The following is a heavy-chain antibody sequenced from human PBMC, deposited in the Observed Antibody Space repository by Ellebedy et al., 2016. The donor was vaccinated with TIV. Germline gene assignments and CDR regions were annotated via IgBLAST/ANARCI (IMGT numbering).Heavy chain of an antibody. J-gene: IGHJ4*02. Sequence: PGGSLRLSCAASGFTFSSYAMSLVRQAPGKGLEWVSTISNTCSRTYYADSVEGRFIISRDNSKKTLYLQMNSLRAEDTAVYYCAKGRGGGSDSSAPRYYFDYWGLGTLVTVSS. V-gene: IGHV3-23*01. D-gene: IGHD3-22*01. CDR1: GFTFSSYA. CDR3: AKGRGGGSDSSAPRYYFDY. CDR2: ISNTCSRT.